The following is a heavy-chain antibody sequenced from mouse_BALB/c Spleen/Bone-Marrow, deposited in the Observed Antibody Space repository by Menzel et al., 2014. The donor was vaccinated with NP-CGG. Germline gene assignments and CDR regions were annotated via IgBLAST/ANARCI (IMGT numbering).Heavy chain of an antibody. Sequence: VQLQQSGAELVRPGTSVKVSCKASGYAFTNYLIEWVKQRPGQGLEWIGVINPGSDITNYNEKFKGKATLTADKSSSTAYMQLNSLTSDDSAVYFCGRRDYRYDVGPFDYWGQGTTLTVSS. D-gene: IGHD2-14*01. V-gene: IGHV1-54*01. CDR1: GYAFTNYL. CDR3: GRRDYRYDVGPFDY. J-gene: IGHJ2*01. CDR2: INPGSDIT.